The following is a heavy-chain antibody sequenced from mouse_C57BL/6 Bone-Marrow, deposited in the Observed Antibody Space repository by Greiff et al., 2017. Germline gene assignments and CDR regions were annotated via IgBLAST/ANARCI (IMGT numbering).Heavy chain of an antibody. Sequence: QVTLKESGPGLLQPSQTLSLTCSFSGFSLSTFGMGVGWIRPPSGMGLEWLAHIWWGDDKYYNPALKRRLTISKDTSKNQVFLKIVNMDTADTATYYCARIGWDYFDYWCQGTTLTVSS. CDR2: IWWGDDK. V-gene: IGHV8-8*01. CDR3: ARIGWDYFDY. CDR1: GFSLSTFGMG. J-gene: IGHJ2*01. D-gene: IGHD4-1*01.